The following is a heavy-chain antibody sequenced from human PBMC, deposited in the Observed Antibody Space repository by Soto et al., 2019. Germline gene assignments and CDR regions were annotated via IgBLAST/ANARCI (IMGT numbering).Heavy chain of an antibody. Sequence: PGGSLRLSCAASGFTVSSNYISWVRQAPGKGLEWVSVIYSGGSTYYADSVKGRFTISRHNSKNTLYLQMNSLRAEDTAVYYCARASEYSSSSGDYYDYCMDVWGKGTTVTVSS. CDR3: ARASEYSSSSGDYYDYCMDV. D-gene: IGHD6-6*01. CDR1: GFTVSSNY. J-gene: IGHJ6*03. V-gene: IGHV3-53*04. CDR2: IYSGGST.